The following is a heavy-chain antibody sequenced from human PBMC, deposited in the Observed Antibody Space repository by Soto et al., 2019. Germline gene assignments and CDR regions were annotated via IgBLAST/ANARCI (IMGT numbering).Heavy chain of an antibody. J-gene: IGHJ4*02. D-gene: IGHD7-27*01. CDR3: ARGWGRIFNY. Sequence: QVQLQQGGAGRLKLSETLSLTCAVYGGSFSGYYWNWIRQPPGKGLEWIGEINNSGSTNYNPSLKRRVTISVDTSKNQFSLKLSSVTAADTAVYYCARGWGRIFNYWGQGTLVTVSS. CDR1: GGSFSGYY. CDR2: INNSGST. V-gene: IGHV4-34*01.